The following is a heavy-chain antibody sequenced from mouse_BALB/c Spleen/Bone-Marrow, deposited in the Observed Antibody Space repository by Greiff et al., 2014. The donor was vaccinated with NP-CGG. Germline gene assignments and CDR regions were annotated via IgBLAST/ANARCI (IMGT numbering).Heavy chain of an antibody. CDR1: GFTFSSYG. CDR3: ARIYVWYFDV. Sequence: EVKLVESGGGLVQPGGSLKLSCVASGFTFSSYGMSWVRQTPDKRLELVATINNNGGSTYYPDIVKGQFTISRDNAKNTLYLQMSSLKSEDSVIYYCARIYVWYFDVWGAGTTVTVSS. CDR2: INNNGGST. J-gene: IGHJ1*01. D-gene: IGHD2-12*01. V-gene: IGHV5-6-3*01.